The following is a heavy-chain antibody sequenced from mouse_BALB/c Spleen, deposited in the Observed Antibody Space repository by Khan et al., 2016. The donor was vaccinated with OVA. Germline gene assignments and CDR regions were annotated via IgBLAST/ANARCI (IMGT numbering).Heavy chain of an antibody. CDR3: ARTARIKY. CDR2: ISYSGST. V-gene: IGHV3-2*02. D-gene: IGHD1-2*01. J-gene: IGHJ2*01. Sequence: EVQLQESGPGLVKPSQSLSLTCTVTGYSITSGYGWNWIRQFPGNKLEWMGYISYSGSTYYNPFLKSRISITLDTSKNQFFLQLNSVNTEKTATYYCARTARIKYWGQGTTLTVSS. CDR1: GYSITSGYG.